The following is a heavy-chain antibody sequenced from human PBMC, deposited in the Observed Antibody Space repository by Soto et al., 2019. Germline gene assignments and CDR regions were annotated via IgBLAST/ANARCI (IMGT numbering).Heavy chain of an antibody. Sequence: GASVKVSCKASGYTFTGYYMHWVRQAPGQGLEWMGWINPNSGGTNYAQKFQGWVTMTRDTSISTAYMELSRLRSDDTAVYYCARQQNYDFWSGYYVPWYFDYWGQGTLVTVSS. D-gene: IGHD3-3*01. V-gene: IGHV1-2*04. CDR1: GYTFTGYY. CDR2: INPNSGGT. CDR3: ARQQNYDFWSGYYVPWYFDY. J-gene: IGHJ4*02.